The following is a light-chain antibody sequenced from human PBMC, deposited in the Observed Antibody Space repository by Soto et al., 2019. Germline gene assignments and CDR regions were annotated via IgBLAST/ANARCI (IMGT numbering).Light chain of an antibody. J-gene: IGKJ1*01. CDR3: QQYNNWPPWT. CDR1: QRISND. V-gene: IGKV3-15*01. CDR2: DAS. Sequence: EIVMTQSPATLSVSPGERASLSWRASQRISNDLAWYQQKAGQAPRLLIYDASTRATGIPARFSGSGSGTEFTLTISSLQSEDFAVYFCQQYNNWPPWTFGQGTKVDIK.